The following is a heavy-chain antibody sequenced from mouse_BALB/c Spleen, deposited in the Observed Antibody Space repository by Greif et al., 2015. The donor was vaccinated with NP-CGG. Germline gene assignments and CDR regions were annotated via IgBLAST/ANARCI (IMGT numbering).Heavy chain of an antibody. CDR3: ARDGPNWGLDY. Sequence: EVKVVESGGGLVQPGGSLRLSCATSGFTFSDFYMEWVRQPPGKRLEWIAASRNKANDYTTEYSASVKGRFIVSRDTSQSILYLQMNALRAEDTAIYDCARDGPNWGLDYWGQGTTLTVSS. D-gene: IGHD4-1*01. V-gene: IGHV7-1*02. J-gene: IGHJ2*01. CDR2: SRNKANDYTT. CDR1: GFTFSDFY.